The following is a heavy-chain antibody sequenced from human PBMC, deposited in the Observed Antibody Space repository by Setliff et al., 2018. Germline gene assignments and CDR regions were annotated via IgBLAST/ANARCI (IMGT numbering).Heavy chain of an antibody. Sequence: SVKVSCKASGDSFNNYAISWVRQAPGQGLEWMGGIIPMFGTPAYAQKFQDRVTITTDESTSTAYMELDSLRSEETAVYYCARSPAVLGIVYLDPWGQGTLVTVSS. J-gene: IGHJ5*02. D-gene: IGHD2-15*01. CDR1: GDSFNNYA. CDR2: IIPMFGTP. CDR3: ARSPAVLGIVYLDP. V-gene: IGHV1-69*05.